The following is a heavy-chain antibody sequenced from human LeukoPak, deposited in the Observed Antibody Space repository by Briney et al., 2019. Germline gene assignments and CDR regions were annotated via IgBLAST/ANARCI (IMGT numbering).Heavy chain of an antibody. CDR2: ISSSSYI. V-gene: IGHV3-21*01. J-gene: IGHJ4*02. Sequence: GGSLRLSCAASGFTFSSYSMNWVRQAPGKGLEWVSSISSSSYIYYADSVKGRFAISRDNAKNSLYLQMNSLRAEDTAVYYCASGYSYGADFDYWGQGTLVTVSS. D-gene: IGHD5-18*01. CDR3: ASGYSYGADFDY. CDR1: GFTFSSYS.